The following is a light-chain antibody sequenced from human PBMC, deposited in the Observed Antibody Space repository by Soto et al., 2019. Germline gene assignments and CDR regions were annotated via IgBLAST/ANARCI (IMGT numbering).Light chain of an antibody. J-gene: IGKJ4*01. CDR2: GAS. CDR1: QSVSSN. V-gene: IGKV3-15*01. Sequence: EIVMTEAPATLSVSPGERTTLSFRASQSVSSNLAWYQQKPGQAPRLLIYGASTRATGIPARFSGSGSGTEFTLTISSLQSEDFAVYYCQQYANRPPLTFGGGTKVDI. CDR3: QQYANRPPLT.